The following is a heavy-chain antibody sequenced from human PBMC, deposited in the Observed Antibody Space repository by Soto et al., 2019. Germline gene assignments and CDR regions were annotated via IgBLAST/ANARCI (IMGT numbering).Heavy chain of an antibody. CDR1: GFIFRTYS. J-gene: IGHJ4*02. D-gene: IGHD3-9*01. CDR2: ISGSSIYL. Sequence: PGGSLRLSCAASGFIFRTYSMNWVRQAPGKGLEWISSISGSSIYLYYADSVKGRVTISRDNAKNSLHLQMDSLRPEDTAVYYCARWGDATGYYLDYWGQGTLVTSPQ. V-gene: IGHV3-21*06. CDR3: ARWGDATGYYLDY.